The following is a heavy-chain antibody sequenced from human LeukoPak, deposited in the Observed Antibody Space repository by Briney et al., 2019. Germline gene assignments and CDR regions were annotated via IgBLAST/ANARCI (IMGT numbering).Heavy chain of an antibody. CDR2: IYHRGST. J-gene: IGHJ4*02. CDR3: ARSRLNYYDSSGYPVSAYYFDY. V-gene: IGHV4-38-2*02. CDR1: GYSISSGFY. D-gene: IGHD3-22*01. Sequence: PSETLSLTCTVSGYSISSGFYWGWIRQPPGKGLEWIGSIYHRGSTYYNPSLKSRVTISLDTSKNQFSLKLSSVTAADTAVYYCARSRLNYYDSSGYPVSAYYFDYWGQGTLVTVSS.